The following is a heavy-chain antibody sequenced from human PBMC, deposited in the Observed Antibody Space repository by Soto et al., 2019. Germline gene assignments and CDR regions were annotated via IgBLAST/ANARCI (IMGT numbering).Heavy chain of an antibody. CDR2: IYYSGST. V-gene: IGHV4-39*01. J-gene: IGHJ4*02. CDR3: ARHRGTMVRGVIISMIDY. Sequence: PSETLSLTCAVSGGSIRTSGYSWGWIRQPPGKGLEWIGSIYYSGSTYYNPSLKSRVTISVDTSKNQFSLKLSSVTAADTAVYYRARHRGTMVRGVIISMIDYWGQGTLVTVSS. CDR1: GGSIRTSGYS. D-gene: IGHD3-10*01.